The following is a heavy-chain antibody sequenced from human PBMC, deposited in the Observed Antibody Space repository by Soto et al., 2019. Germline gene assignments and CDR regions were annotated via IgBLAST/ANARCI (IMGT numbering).Heavy chain of an antibody. CDR3: ARRIAVAGPGYFDY. Sequence: GGSLRLSCAASGFTFSSYGMHWVRQAPGKGLEWVAVIWYDGSNKYYADSVKGRFTISRDNSKNTLYLQMNSLRAEDTAVYYCARRIAVAGPGYFDYWGQGTLVTVSS. J-gene: IGHJ4*02. CDR1: GFTFSSYG. V-gene: IGHV3-33*01. D-gene: IGHD6-19*01. CDR2: IWYDGSNK.